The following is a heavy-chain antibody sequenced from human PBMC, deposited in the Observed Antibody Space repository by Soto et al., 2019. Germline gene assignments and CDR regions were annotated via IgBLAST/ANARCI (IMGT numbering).Heavy chain of an antibody. CDR2: INSDGSNI. Sequence: EVQLVESGGGLVQPGGSLKLSCAASGFTFTNYWIHWVRQAPGKGLVWVSRINSDGSNINDADFVKGRFTISRDNAKTTVYLQMNSLRAEDTDVYFCASSATGLYGDYNWGQGALVTVSS. J-gene: IGHJ4*02. V-gene: IGHV3-74*02. CDR1: GFTFTNYW. D-gene: IGHD4-17*01. CDR3: ASSATGLYGDYN.